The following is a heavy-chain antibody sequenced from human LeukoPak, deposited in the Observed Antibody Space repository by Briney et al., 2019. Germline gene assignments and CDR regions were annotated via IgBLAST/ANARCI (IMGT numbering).Heavy chain of an antibody. V-gene: IGHV3-30*18. J-gene: IGHJ2*01. CDR2: ISYDGSNK. D-gene: IGHD3-22*01. CDR3: AKDSYSRWSRDSSGYYSGWYFDL. Sequence: PGGSLRLSCAASGFTFSSYGMHWVRQAPGKGLEWVAVISYDGSNKYYADSVKGRFTISRDNSKNTLYLQMNSLRAEDTAVYYCAKDSYSRWSRDSSGYYSGWYFDLWGRGTLVTVSS. CDR1: GFTFSSYG.